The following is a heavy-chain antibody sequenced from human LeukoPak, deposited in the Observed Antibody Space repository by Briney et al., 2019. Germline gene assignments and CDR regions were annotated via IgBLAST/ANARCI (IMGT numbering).Heavy chain of an antibody. D-gene: IGHD3-22*01. Sequence: SETLSLTCTVSGGSIRSGGYYWSWIRQPPGKGLEWIGYIYHSGSTYYNPSLKSRVTISVDRSKNQFSLKLSSVTAADTAVYYCARYLINSSGYETIHDAFDIWGQGTMVTVSS. CDR1: GGSIRSGGYY. V-gene: IGHV4-30-2*01. CDR2: IYHSGST. CDR3: ARYLINSSGYETIHDAFDI. J-gene: IGHJ3*02.